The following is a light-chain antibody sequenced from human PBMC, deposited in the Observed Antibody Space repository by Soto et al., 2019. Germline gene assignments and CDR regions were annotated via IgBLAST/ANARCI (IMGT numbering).Light chain of an antibody. Sequence: QSVLTQPPSVSAAPGQKVTISCSGSSSNIGGNSVSWYQQLPGTAPKLLIYDDNKRPSGIPDRFSGSKSGTSATLGITGFQTGDEGDYYCSSYTATRTYVFGAGTKVTVL. CDR1: SSNIGGNS. J-gene: IGLJ1*01. V-gene: IGLV1-51*01. CDR3: SSYTATRTYV. CDR2: DDN.